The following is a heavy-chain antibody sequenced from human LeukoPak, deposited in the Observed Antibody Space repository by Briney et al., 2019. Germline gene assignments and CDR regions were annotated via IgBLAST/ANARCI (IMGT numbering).Heavy chain of an antibody. Sequence: SATLSLSYTVSDGSASNGVHCWRWIRQHGGEGLEWIESIYYSGSTYYNTSLNSRITISEVTSKNQCSLKLAVVTAADPAVYYCANCAGVVLDQAGITYWGQGTLVTVSS. V-gene: IGHV4-31*03. CDR1: DGSASNGVHC. D-gene: IGHD3-10*01. J-gene: IGHJ4*02. CDR2: IYYSGST. CDR3: ANCAGVVLDQAGITY.